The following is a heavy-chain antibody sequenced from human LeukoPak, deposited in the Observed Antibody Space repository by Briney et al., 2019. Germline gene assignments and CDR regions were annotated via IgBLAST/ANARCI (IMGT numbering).Heavy chain of an antibody. CDR1: GFIFSRYG. Sequence: GGSLRLSCDASGFIFSRYGMHWVRQAPGKGLEWVAVISYDGRNQNFADSVKGRFTISRDNSKNTLFLQMNSLRAEDTAVYYCATDPRWWPTRGLDYWGQGTLVTVSS. D-gene: IGHD2-8*02. J-gene: IGHJ4*02. CDR2: ISYDGRNQ. V-gene: IGHV3-30*03. CDR3: ATDPRWWPTRGLDY.